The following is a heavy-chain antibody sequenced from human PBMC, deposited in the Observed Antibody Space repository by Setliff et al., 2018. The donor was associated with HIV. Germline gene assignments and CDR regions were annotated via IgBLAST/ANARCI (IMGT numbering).Heavy chain of an antibody. Sequence: SETLSLTCTVSGASISSSTDYWGWIRQSPGKGLEWIGSIYYSGSTYYNPSLKSRVTISVDTSKNQFYLRLSSVTAADTAVYYCARGTGSYGSDYWGQGTLVTVSS. CDR3: ARGTGSYGSDY. D-gene: IGHD5-18*01. CDR1: GASISSSTDY. CDR2: IYYSGST. V-gene: IGHV4-39*01. J-gene: IGHJ4*02.